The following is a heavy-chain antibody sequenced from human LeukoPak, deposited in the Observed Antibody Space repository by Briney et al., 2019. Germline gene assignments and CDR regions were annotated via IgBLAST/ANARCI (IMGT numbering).Heavy chain of an antibody. D-gene: IGHD3-10*01. CDR3: ARVGFSRRRITMVRGVVTHRTYYFDY. J-gene: IGHJ4*02. V-gene: IGHV1-8*02. CDR1: GYTFTGYY. CDR2: INPNSGNT. Sequence: GASVKVSCKASGYTFTGYYMHWVRQAPGQGLEWMGWINPNSGNTGYAQKFQGRVTMTRNTSISTAYMELSSLRSEDTAVYYCARVGFSRRRITMVRGVVTHRTYYFDYWGQGTLVTVSS.